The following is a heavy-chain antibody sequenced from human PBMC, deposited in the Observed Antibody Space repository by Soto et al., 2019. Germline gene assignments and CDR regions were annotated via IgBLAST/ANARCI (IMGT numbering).Heavy chain of an antibody. J-gene: IGHJ4*02. CDR3: ASLHYSSGWYRVVGY. CDR2: IYYSGST. V-gene: IGHV4-39*01. CDR1: GGSISSSSYY. D-gene: IGHD6-19*01. Sequence: QLQLQESGPGLVKPSETLSLTCTVSGGSISSSSYYWGWIRQPPGKGLEWIGSIYYSGSTYYNPSLKSRVTISVDTSKNQFSLKLSSVTAADTAVYYCASLHYSSGWYRVVGYWGQGTLVTVSS.